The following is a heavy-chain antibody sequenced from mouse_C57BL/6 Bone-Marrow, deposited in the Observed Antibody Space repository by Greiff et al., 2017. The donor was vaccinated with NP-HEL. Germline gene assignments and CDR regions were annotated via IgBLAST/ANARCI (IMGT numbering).Heavy chain of an antibody. V-gene: IGHV14-4*01. Sequence: VQLQQSGAELVRPGASVKLSCTASGFNIKDDYMHWVKQRPEQGLEWIGWIDPENGDTEYASKFQGKATITADTSSNTAYLQLSSLTSEDTAVYYCTTCSVSYWYFDVWGTGTTVTVSS. CDR1: GFNIKDDY. CDR3: TTCSVSYWYFDV. J-gene: IGHJ1*03. D-gene: IGHD6-1*01. CDR2: IDPENGDT.